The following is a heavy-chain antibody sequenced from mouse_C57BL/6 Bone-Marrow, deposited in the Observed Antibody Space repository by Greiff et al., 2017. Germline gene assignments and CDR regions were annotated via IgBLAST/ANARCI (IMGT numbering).Heavy chain of an antibody. J-gene: IGHJ1*03. D-gene: IGHD2-13*01. CDR3: ARSAYSDNVGYVDD. CDR1: GYTFTSYW. Sequence: QVQLQQPGAELVKPGASVKLSCKASGYTFTSYWMHWVKQRPGRGLEWIGRINPNSGGTKYNEKFKSKATMTVDKPSSTADMQLSRLTSEDSAVYYCARSAYSDNVGYVDDWGTGTTVTVSS. V-gene: IGHV1-72*01. CDR2: INPNSGGT.